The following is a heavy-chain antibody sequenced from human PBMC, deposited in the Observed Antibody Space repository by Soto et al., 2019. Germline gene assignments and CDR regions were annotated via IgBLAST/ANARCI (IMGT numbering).Heavy chain of an antibody. Sequence: GGSLRLSCAASGFTFSSYSMNWVRQAPGKGLEWVSSISSSSSYIYYADSVKGRFTISRDNAKNSLYLQMNSLRAEDTAVYYCARDPDYDILTGYYNHYGMDVWGQGTTVTVSS. CDR1: GFTFSSYS. V-gene: IGHV3-21*01. D-gene: IGHD3-9*01. CDR3: ARDPDYDILTGYYNHYGMDV. J-gene: IGHJ6*02. CDR2: ISSSSSYI.